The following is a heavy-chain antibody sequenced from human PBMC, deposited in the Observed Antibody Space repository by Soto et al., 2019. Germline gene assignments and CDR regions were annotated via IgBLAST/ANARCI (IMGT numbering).Heavy chain of an antibody. CDR3: ARAWGLSSGWYGSFSY. CDR1: GESVSSYRAA. J-gene: IGHJ4*02. D-gene: IGHD6-19*01. CDR2: TYYRPKWYN. Sequence: TLSLPGAISGESVSSYRAAWNWFRQSPSRGLEWLGRTYYRPKWYNDYAVSVKSRITINPDTSKNQFSLQLNSVTPEDTAVYYCARAWGLSSGWYGSFSYCGEGSLVTVSS. V-gene: IGHV6-1*01.